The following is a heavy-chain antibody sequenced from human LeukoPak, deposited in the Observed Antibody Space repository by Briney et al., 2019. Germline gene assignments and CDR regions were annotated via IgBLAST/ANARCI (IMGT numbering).Heavy chain of an antibody. Sequence: SETLSLTCTVSGGSISSYYWSWIRQPPGKGLEWIGYIYYSGSTNYNPSLKSRVTILVDTSKNQFSLKLSSVTAADTAVYYCARGILSKYFQHWGQGTLVTVSS. CDR2: IYYSGST. CDR3: ARGILSKYFQH. V-gene: IGHV4-59*01. D-gene: IGHD1-14*01. CDR1: GGSISSYY. J-gene: IGHJ1*01.